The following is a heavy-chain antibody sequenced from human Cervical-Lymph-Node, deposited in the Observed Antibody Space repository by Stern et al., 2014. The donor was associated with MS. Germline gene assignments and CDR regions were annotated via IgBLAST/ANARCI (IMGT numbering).Heavy chain of an antibody. V-gene: IGHV3-11*01. CDR3: ARDGEVVRAFDI. CDR1: GFTFSAYY. D-gene: IGHD2-15*01. J-gene: IGHJ3*02. Sequence: QMQLVQSGGGLVKPGGSLRLSCAASGFTFSAYYMSWIRQAPGKGLAWVSCMSSSGSTIYYAGSVKGRFTISRDNAKNSLYLQMNSLRAEDTAVYYCARDGEVVRAFDIWGQGTMVTVSS. CDR2: MSSSGSTI.